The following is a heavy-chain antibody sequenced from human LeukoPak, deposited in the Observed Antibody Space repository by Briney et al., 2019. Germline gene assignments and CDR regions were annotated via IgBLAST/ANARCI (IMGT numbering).Heavy chain of an antibody. D-gene: IGHD3-3*01. CDR1: GFIFTSYA. V-gene: IGHV3-30-3*01. J-gene: IGHJ6*02. CDR2: ISYDGSNK. CDR3: AKGDKYDFWSGYFPGQYYYYGMDV. Sequence: GGSLRLSCAASGFIFTSYAMHWVRQAPGKGLEWVAVISYDGSNKYYADSVKGRFTISRDNSKNTLYLQMNSLRAEDTAVYYCAKGDKYDFWSGYFPGQYYYYGMDVWGQGTTVTVSS.